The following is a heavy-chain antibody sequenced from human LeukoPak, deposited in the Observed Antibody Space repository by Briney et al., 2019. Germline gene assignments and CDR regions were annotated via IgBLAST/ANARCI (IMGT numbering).Heavy chain of an antibody. J-gene: IGHJ6*03. CDR1: GYTFTSYG. D-gene: IGHD3-22*01. Sequence: ASVKVSCKASGYTFTSYGISWVRQAPGQGLEWMGWISAYNGNTNYAQKLQGRVTMTTDTSTSTAYMELRSLRSDDTAVYYCARVNYYDSSGYYGHYYYYYYMEVWGKGTTVTVSS. CDR3: ARVNYYDSSGYYGHYYYYYYMEV. V-gene: IGHV1-18*01. CDR2: ISAYNGNT.